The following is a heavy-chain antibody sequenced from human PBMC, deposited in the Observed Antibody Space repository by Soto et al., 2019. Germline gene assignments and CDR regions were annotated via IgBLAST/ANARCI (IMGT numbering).Heavy chain of an antibody. CDR3: ARHGSDSGRFFFDP. J-gene: IGHJ5*02. Sequence: SETLSLTCTVSGGAIGGYYWSWIRQPPGKALEWIGYVSYSGSTDYHPSLKSRVSISIDTSKNQFSLKMISVTAADTAVYYCARHGSDSGRFFFDPWGQGALVTVSS. CDR2: VSYSGST. CDR1: GGAIGGYY. V-gene: IGHV4-59*08. D-gene: IGHD6-19*01.